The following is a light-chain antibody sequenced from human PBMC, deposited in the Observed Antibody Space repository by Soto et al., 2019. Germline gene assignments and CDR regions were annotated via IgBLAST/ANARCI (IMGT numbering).Light chain of an antibody. Sequence: DIQMTQSPSTLSASVGDRVTITCRASQSFSGWLAWYQQKPGKAPKLLIYDAPSLESGVPSRFSGNGSGTEFTLTISSLQPDDFATYYCQHYDSFLWTFGQGSKVDIK. CDR2: DAP. V-gene: IGKV1-5*01. CDR3: QHYDSFLWT. J-gene: IGKJ1*01. CDR1: QSFSGW.